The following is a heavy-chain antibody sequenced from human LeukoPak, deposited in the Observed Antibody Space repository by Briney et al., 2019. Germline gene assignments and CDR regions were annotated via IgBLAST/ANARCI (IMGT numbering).Heavy chain of an antibody. D-gene: IGHD1-26*01. J-gene: IGHJ4*02. CDR1: GGSISSNY. Sequence: SETLSLTCTVSGGSISSNYWSWIRQPPGKGLEWIAYIHYSGSTNYNPSLKSRVTMSLDTSKNQFSLKLTSVTAADTAVYYCARHWTAIGGCYPLDYWGQGTLVTVSS. CDR3: ARHWTAIGGCYPLDY. CDR2: IHYSGST. V-gene: IGHV4-59*08.